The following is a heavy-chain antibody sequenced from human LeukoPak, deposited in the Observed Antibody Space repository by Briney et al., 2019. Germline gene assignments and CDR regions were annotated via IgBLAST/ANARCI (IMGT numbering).Heavy chain of an antibody. CDR2: ISAYNGNT. CDR3: ARGPYGSGSYYKFDY. Sequence: GASVKVSCKASGYTFTSYGISWVRQAPGQGLEWMGWISAYNGNTNYAQKLQGRVIMTTDTSTSTAYMELRSLRSDDTAVYYCARGPYGSGSYYKFDYWGQGTLVTVPS. V-gene: IGHV1-18*01. CDR1: GYTFTSYG. D-gene: IGHD3-10*01. J-gene: IGHJ4*02.